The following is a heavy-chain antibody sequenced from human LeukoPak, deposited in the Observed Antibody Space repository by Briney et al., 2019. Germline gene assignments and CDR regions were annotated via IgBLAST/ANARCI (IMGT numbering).Heavy chain of an antibody. CDR3: ARDAPIAFGHSFDY. CDR2: IYYSGST. D-gene: IGHD6-13*01. CDR1: GGSISSYY. Sequence: SETLSLTCTVSGGSISSYYWSWIRQPPGKGLEWIGYIYYSGSTNHNPSLKSRVTISVDTSKNQFSLKLSSVTPEDTAVYYCARDAPIAFGHSFDYWGQGTLVTVSS. V-gene: IGHV4-59*12. J-gene: IGHJ4*02.